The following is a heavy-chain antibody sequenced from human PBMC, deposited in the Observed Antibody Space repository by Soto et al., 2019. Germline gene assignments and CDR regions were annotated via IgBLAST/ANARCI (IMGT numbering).Heavy chain of an antibody. CDR2: ISAYNGDT. CDR3: ATESASITIFGVVKTPRLGMDV. J-gene: IGHJ6*02. D-gene: IGHD3-3*01. Sequence: ASVKVSCKASGYTFTSYGISWVRQAPGQGLEWMGWISAYNGDTNYAQKLQGRVTMTTDTSTDTAYMELSSLRSEDTAVYYCATESASITIFGVVKTPRLGMDVWGQGTTVTVSS. V-gene: IGHV1-18*01. CDR1: GYTFTSYG.